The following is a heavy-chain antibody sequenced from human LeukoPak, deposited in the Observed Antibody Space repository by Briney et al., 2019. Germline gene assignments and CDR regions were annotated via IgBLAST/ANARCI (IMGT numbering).Heavy chain of an antibody. CDR3: ARGRVSPRHFDI. V-gene: IGHV4-59*08. D-gene: IGHD6-13*01. CDR1: GGSISSYY. J-gene: IGHJ3*02. CDR2: IYYSGST. Sequence: PSETLSLTCTVSGGSISSYYWSWIRQPPGKGLEWIGYIYYSGSTNYNPSLKSRVTISVDTSKNQFSLKLSSVTAADTAVYYCARGRVSPRHFDIWGQGTMVTVSS.